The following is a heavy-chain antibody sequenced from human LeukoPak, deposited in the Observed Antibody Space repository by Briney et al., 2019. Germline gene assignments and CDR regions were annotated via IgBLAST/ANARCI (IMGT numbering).Heavy chain of an antibody. CDR2: MKGGGET. J-gene: IGHJ4*02. CDR3: AKDSSSGTYFDY. V-gene: IGHV3-23*01. D-gene: IGHD1-26*01. Sequence: GGSLRLSCAASGFSFTNYAMSWVRQAPARGPEWLSSMKGGGETFYADSVKGRFTISRDNSKNTLYLQLKSLRAEDTAVYYCAKDSSSGTYFDYWGQGTLVAVSS. CDR1: GFSFTNYA.